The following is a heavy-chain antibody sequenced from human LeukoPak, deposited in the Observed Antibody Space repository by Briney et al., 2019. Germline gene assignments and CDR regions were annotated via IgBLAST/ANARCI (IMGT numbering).Heavy chain of an antibody. CDR3: ARERGSQPFTDY. D-gene: IGHD1-26*01. V-gene: IGHV4-59*01. CDR1: GGSIDTYY. Sequence: PSETLSLTCTVSGGSIDTYYWNWIRQPPGKGLEWIGYVFHTGSTNYNPSLKSRVTISVDTSKNQFSLKLSSVTAADTAVYYCARERGSQPFTDYWGQGTLVTVSS. CDR2: VFHTGST. J-gene: IGHJ4*02.